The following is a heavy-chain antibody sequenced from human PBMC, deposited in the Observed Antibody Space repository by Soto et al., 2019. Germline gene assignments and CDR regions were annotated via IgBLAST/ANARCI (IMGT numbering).Heavy chain of an antibody. CDR1: GGSMSSGVYF. Sequence: SETLSLTCGGSGGSMSSGVYFWSWIRQPPGKGLEWIGYIYHSGSTYYNPSLKSRVTISVDRSKNQFSLKLSSVTAADTAVYYCARGLGPWGQGTLVTVS. CDR2: IYHSGST. CDR3: ARGLGP. J-gene: IGHJ5*02. V-gene: IGHV4-30-2*01. D-gene: IGHD3-10*01.